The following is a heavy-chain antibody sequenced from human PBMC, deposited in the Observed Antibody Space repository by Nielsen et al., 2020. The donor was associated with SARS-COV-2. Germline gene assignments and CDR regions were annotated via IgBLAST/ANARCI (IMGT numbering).Heavy chain of an antibody. CDR2: TYPGGSDT. J-gene: IGHJ6*02. Sequence: GEFLKISCKGSGDSFITYWIGWVRQMPGKDLEWMGITYPGGSDTRYNPSLQGQVTITVDKSISTAYLLLSSLKASDTARYYCARHPQDYGMDVWGQGTTVTVSS. V-gene: IGHV5-51*01. CDR1: GDSFITYW. CDR3: ARHPQDYGMDV.